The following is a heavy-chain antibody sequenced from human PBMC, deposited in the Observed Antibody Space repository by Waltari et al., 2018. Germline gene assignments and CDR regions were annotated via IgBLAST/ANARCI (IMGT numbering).Heavy chain of an antibody. CDR1: GFTVSSNY. CDR3: ARVRYAWNFDFWSGAYNWFDP. D-gene: IGHD3-3*01. CDR2: IYSGGRT. J-gene: IGHJ5*02. V-gene: IGHV3-53*01. Sequence: EVQLVESGGGLIQPGGSLRLSCAASGFTVSSNYMSWVRQAPGKGRDWVSGIYSGGRTYFADSVKGRFNISRDKSKNTLYLQMNSLRAEDTAVYYCARVRYAWNFDFWSGAYNWFDPWGQGTLVTVSS.